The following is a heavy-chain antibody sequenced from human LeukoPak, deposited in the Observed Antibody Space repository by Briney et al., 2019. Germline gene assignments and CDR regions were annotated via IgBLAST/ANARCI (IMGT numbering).Heavy chain of an antibody. Sequence: GASVKVSCKASGYTFTSYDINWVRQATGQGLEWMGWMNPNSGNTGYAQKFQGRVTMTRNTSISTAYMELSSLRPEDTAVYYCARGGYDSSGYYLSQFDYWGQGTLVTVSS. CDR3: ARGGYDSSGYYLSQFDY. V-gene: IGHV1-8*01. CDR2: MNPNSGNT. CDR1: GYTFTSYD. D-gene: IGHD3-22*01. J-gene: IGHJ4*02.